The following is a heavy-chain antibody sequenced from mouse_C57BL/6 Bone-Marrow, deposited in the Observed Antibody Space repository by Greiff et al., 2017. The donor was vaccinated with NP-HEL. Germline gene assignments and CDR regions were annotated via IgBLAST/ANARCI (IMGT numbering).Heavy chain of an antibody. CDR3: ALYDYDGLGN. CDR2: INPYNGGT. D-gene: IGHD2-4*01. CDR1: GYTFTDYY. J-gene: IGHJ2*01. V-gene: IGHV1-19*01. Sequence: VQLKQSGPVLVKPGASVKMSCKASGYTFTDYYMNWVKQSHGKSLEWIGVINPYNGGTSYNQKFKGKATLTVDKPSSTAYMQLSSLTSEDSAVYYCALYDYDGLGNWGQGTTLTVSS.